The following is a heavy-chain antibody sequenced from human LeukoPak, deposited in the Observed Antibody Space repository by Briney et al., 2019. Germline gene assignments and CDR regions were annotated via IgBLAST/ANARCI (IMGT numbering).Heavy chain of an antibody. J-gene: IGHJ4*02. CDR3: ARSRGSSYGQSDS. CDR2: INGDGSST. V-gene: IGHV3-74*01. CDR1: GFTFSGDW. D-gene: IGHD5-18*01. Sequence: SGGSLRLSCAASGFTFSGDWMHWVRQAPGKGLVWVSRINGDGSSTNYADSVQGRFTISRDNAKKTMYLQMNSLGAEDTAVYYCARSRGSSYGQSDSWSQGTLVNVSS.